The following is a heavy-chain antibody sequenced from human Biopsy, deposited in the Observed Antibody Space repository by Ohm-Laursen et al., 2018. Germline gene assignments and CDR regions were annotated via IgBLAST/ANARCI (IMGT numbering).Heavy chain of an antibody. CDR2: IFYSGII. J-gene: IGHJ5*02. V-gene: IGHV4-39*01. CDR3: ARHPTGFWFDP. CDR1: GGSVSSNTNY. Sequence: SDTLSLTWSVSGGSVSSNTNYWAWIRQPPGKGLEWIGSIFYSGIIYYNPSLKSRVSISVDTSKNQFPLNLNSVTAADTAVYYCARHPTGFWFDPWGQGTLVIVSS.